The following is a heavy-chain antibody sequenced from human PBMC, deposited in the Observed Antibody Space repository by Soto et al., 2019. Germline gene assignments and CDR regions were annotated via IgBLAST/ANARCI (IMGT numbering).Heavy chain of an antibody. Sequence: QLQLQESGSGLVKPSQTLSLTCAVSGGSISSGGYSWSWIRQPPGKGLEWIGYIYHSGSTYYNPSPXSXXTLSVDRSKNQYSLKLSSVTAADTAVYYCTRDPGLWGRGTLVTVSS. CDR2: IYHSGST. CDR3: TRDPGL. CDR1: GGSISSGGYS. V-gene: IGHV4-30-2*01. J-gene: IGHJ2*01.